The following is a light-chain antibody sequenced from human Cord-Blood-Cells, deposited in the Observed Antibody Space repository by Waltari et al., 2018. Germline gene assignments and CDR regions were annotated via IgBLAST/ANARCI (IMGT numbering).Light chain of an antibody. Sequence: IQMIQSPSSLSAPVGHRLPITCLASQSISSYFNWYQQKPGKAPKLLINAASSVQSGVPSRCSSSGSGTDFTLTISILQPEDFASYYLQQSYSTPWTFGQGTKVEIK. CDR1: QSISSY. CDR2: AAS. J-gene: IGKJ1*01. CDR3: QQSYSTPWT. V-gene: IGKV1-39*01.